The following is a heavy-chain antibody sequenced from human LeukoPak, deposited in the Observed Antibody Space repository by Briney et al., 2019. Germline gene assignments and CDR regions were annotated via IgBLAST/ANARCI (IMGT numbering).Heavy chain of an antibody. D-gene: IGHD5-12*01. V-gene: IGHV1-3*01. Sequence: ASVKVSCKASGYTFTSYAMHWVRQAPGQRLEWMGWINAGNGNTKYSQKFQGRVTMTEDTSTDTAYMELSSLRSEDTAVYYCATSIGLEATLLALLNDAFDIWGQGTMVTVSS. CDR3: ATSIGLEATLLALLNDAFDI. CDR2: INAGNGNT. CDR1: GYTFTSYA. J-gene: IGHJ3*02.